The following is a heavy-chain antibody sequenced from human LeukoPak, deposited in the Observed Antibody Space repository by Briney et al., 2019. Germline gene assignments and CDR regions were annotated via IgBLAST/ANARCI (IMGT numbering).Heavy chain of an antibody. CDR3: AHTESILSGDSPSDV. V-gene: IGHV4-34*01. CDR1: GGSFSGYY. Sequence: PSETLSLTCAVYGGSFSGYYWSWIRQPPGKGLEWIGEINHSGSTNYNPSLKSRVTISIDTSKSQFSLKLTSVTAADTAVYYCAHTESILSGDSPSDVWGQGTMVTVSS. CDR2: INHSGST. J-gene: IGHJ6*02. D-gene: IGHD3-9*01.